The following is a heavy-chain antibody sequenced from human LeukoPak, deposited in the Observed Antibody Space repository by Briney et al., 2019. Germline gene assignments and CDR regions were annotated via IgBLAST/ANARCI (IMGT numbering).Heavy chain of an antibody. V-gene: IGHV1-69*13. J-gene: IGHJ5*02. CDR3: ARDFSEDYYDSSGSLNWFDP. CDR1: GGTFSSYA. CDR2: IIPIFGTA. D-gene: IGHD3-22*01. Sequence: SVKVSCKASGGTFSSYAISWVRQAPGQGLEWMGGIIPIFGTANYAQKFQGRVTITADESTSTAYMELSSLRSEDTAVYYCARDFSEDYYDSSGSLNWFDPWGQGTLVTVSS.